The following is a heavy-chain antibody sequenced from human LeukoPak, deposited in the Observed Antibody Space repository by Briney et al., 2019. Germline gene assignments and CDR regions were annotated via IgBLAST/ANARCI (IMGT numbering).Heavy chain of an antibody. J-gene: IGHJ3*02. V-gene: IGHV3-20*01. Sequence: GGSLRLSCAASGFTFDAYGMSWVRQTPGKGLEWVSGINWNGGSTGYADSVKGRFTISRDNAKNSLYLQMNSLRAEDTALYHCARGKYSSSWDDAFDIWGQGTMVTVSS. CDR2: INWNGGST. CDR1: GFTFDAYG. CDR3: ARGKYSSSWDDAFDI. D-gene: IGHD6-13*01.